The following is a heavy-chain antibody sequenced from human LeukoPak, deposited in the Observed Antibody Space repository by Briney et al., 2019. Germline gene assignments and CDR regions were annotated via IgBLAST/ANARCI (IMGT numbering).Heavy chain of an antibody. CDR1: GFTFSSYA. CDR3: AKDGGFWSGYYIHFLDY. J-gene: IGHJ4*02. Sequence: GGSLRLSCAASGFTFSSYAMSWVRQAPGKGLEWVSAISGSGGSTYYADSVKGRFTISRDNSKNTLYLQMNSLRAEDTAVYYCAKDGGFWSGYYIHFLDYWGQGTLVTVSS. D-gene: IGHD3-3*01. CDR2: ISGSGGST. V-gene: IGHV3-23*01.